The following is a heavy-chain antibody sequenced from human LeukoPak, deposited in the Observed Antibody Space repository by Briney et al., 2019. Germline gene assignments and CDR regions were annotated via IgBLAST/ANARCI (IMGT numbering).Heavy chain of an antibody. CDR2: INPNSGGT. D-gene: IGHD3-10*01. CDR3: AREGLLWFGDPPRTYDY. J-gene: IGHJ4*02. V-gene: IGHV1-2*02. Sequence: ASVKVSCKASGYTFTGYYMHWVRQAPGLGLEWMGWINPNSGGTNYAQKFQGRVTMTRDTSISTAYMELSRLRSDDTAVYYCAREGLLWFGDPPRTYDYWGQGTLVTVSS. CDR1: GYTFTGYY.